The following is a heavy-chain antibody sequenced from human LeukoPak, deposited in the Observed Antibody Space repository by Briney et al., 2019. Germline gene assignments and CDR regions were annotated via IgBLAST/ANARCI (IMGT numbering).Heavy chain of an antibody. Sequence: GGSLTLSCAASGFTFSSYDMHWLRQAPGKGLEWVAVISYDGNNKYYAATVKGRFTISRDNSKNTLYLEMNGLRAEVTAVYYCAREDYWGQGTLVTVSS. J-gene: IGHJ4*02. CDR1: GFTFSSYD. V-gene: IGHV3-30-3*01. CDR2: ISYDGNNK. CDR3: AREDY.